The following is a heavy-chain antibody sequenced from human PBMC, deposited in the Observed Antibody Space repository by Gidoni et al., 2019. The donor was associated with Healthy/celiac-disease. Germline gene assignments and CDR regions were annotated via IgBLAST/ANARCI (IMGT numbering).Heavy chain of an antibody. V-gene: IGHV3-21*01. J-gene: IGHJ5*02. CDR2: ISSSSSYI. D-gene: IGHD6-13*01. CDR3: AREFGGTAAGTGWFDP. Sequence: EVQLVESGGGLVKPGGSLRLSCAASGFTFSSYSMNWVRQAPGKGLEWVSSISSSSSYIYYADSVKGRFTISRDNAKNSLYLQMNSLRAEDTAVYYCAREFGGTAAGTGWFDPWGQGTLVTVSS. CDR1: GFTFSSYS.